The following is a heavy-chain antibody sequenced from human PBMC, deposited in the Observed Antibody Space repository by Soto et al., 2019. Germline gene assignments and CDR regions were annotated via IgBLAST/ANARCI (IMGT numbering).Heavy chain of an antibody. CDR2: IIPIFGTA. V-gene: IGHV1-69*01. CDR1: GGTFSSYA. CDR3: ARVPRIAVAGTNYYYGMDV. D-gene: IGHD6-19*01. J-gene: IGHJ6*02. Sequence: QVQLVQSGAEVKKPGSSVKVSCKASGGTFSSYAISWVRQAPGQGLEWMGGIIPIFGTANYAQKFQGRVTITADESTSTAYMELSSLRSDDTAVYYCARVPRIAVAGTNYYYGMDVWGQGTTVTVSS.